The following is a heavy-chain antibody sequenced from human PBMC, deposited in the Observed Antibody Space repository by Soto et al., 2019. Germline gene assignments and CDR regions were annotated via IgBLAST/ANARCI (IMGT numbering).Heavy chain of an antibody. CDR3: ARDRWGGGRDMDV. V-gene: IGHV3-74*01. J-gene: IGHJ6*02. D-gene: IGHD3-10*01. CDR1: GFTFSTYW. Sequence: EVQLVESGGGLVQPGGSLRLSCAASGFTFSTYWIHWVRQAPGKGLVWVSRINSDGSSTNYADSVKGRFTISRDNAKNTRFLQMNSLRAEDTAVYYCARDRWGGGRDMDVWGQGTPVTVSS. CDR2: INSDGSST.